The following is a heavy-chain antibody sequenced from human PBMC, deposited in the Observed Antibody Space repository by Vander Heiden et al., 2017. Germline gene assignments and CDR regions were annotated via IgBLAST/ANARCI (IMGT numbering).Heavy chain of an antibody. Sequence: EVQLVASGGGLAQPGGSLSLSCVASGSTFSDYWMSWVRQAPGKGLEWVANIKTDGTKDDYVDSVKGRFTISRDNPKNSLYLEMNSLRVEDTAIYYCAREIWNPDSWGQGTLVTVSS. CDR1: GSTFSDYW. D-gene: IGHD1-1*01. CDR3: AREIWNPDS. J-gene: IGHJ4*02. V-gene: IGHV3-7*01. CDR2: IKTDGTKD.